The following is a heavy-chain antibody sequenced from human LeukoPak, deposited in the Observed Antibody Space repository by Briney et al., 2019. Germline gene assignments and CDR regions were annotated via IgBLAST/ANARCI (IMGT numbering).Heavy chain of an antibody. V-gene: IGHV4-59*01. CDR3: ARSSYSDYAFDY. Sequence: PSETLSLTCTVSGGSINSYSWSWIRQPPGKGLEWIGYIYYSGSPNYNPSLKSRVTISVDTSKNQFSLKLSSVTAADTAVYYCARSSYSDYAFDYWGQGTLVTVSS. D-gene: IGHD4-11*01. CDR1: GGSINSYS. J-gene: IGHJ4*02. CDR2: IYYSGSP.